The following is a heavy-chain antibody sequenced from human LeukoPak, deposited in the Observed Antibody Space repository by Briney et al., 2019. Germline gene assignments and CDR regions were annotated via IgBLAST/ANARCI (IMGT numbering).Heavy chain of an antibody. CDR2: IYYSGST. CDR1: GGSISSSSYY. CDR3: ASGLPYYCSGGSCDDY. D-gene: IGHD2-15*01. Sequence: MASETLSLTCTVSGGSISSSSYYWGWIRQPPGKGLEWIGSIYYSGSTYYNPSLKSRVTISVDKSQNQFSLKLSSVTAADTAVYYCASGLPYYCSGGSCDDYWGQGTLVTVSS. V-gene: IGHV4-39*07. J-gene: IGHJ4*02.